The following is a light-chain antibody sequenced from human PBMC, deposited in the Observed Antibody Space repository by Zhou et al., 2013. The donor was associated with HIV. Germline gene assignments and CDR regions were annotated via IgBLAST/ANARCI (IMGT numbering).Light chain of an antibody. CDR2: GAS. J-gene: IGKJ1*01. CDR3: QQSYSSSWT. V-gene: IGKV1-39*01. CDR1: QNIAGY. Sequence: DIRMTQSPSSLSASVGDRVTITCRASQNIAGYLNWYQQKPGKAPNLLIFGASSLQSGVPSRFSGRGFGTDFTLTISSLQPEDFATYYCQQSYSSSWTFGHGTRVEIK.